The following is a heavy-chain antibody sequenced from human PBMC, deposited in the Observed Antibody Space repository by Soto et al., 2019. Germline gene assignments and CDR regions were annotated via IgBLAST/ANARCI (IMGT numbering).Heavy chain of an antibody. V-gene: IGHV3-23*01. Sequence: EVQLLESGGGLVQPGGSLRLSCAASGFTFSSYAMSWVRQAPGKGLEWVSGISDSGGSTYYADSEKGRFTISRDNTKYTLYQQMPGLRDEDTAVYYCAKESSARDCSSGSYYFLAEYFQHWGQGTLVTVSS. D-gene: IGHD2-15*01. J-gene: IGHJ1*01. CDR3: AKESSARDCSSGSYYFLAEYFQH. CDR1: GFTFSSYA. CDR2: ISDSGGST.